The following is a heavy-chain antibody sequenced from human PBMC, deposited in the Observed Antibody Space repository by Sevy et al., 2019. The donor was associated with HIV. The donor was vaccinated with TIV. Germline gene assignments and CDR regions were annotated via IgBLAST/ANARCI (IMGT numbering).Heavy chain of an antibody. J-gene: IGHJ4*02. D-gene: IGHD3-10*02. CDR3: TRGRYTYVPFDY. CDR1: GFTFGDYA. Sequence: GGSLRLSCTASGFTFGDYAMNWFRQAPGKGLERVGFIRTKAYGGTTEYAASVKGRFTISRDDSKSIAYLQMNSLKTEDTAVYYCTRGRYTYVPFDYWGQGTLVTVSS. V-gene: IGHV3-49*03. CDR2: IRTKAYGGTT.